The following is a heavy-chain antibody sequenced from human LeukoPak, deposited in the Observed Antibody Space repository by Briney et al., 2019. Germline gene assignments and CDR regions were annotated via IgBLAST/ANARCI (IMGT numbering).Heavy chain of an antibody. Sequence: GGSLRLSCAASGFTFSTYWMTWVRQAPGKGLEWVAIIKPDGSEKYYVDSVKGRFTISRDNAENSLFLQMNGLRPEDTAVFYCARGQYTDGLSYWGQGTLVTVST. CDR2: IKPDGSEK. CDR1: GFTFSTYW. CDR3: ARGQYTDGLSY. J-gene: IGHJ4*02. D-gene: IGHD5-24*01. V-gene: IGHV3-7*03.